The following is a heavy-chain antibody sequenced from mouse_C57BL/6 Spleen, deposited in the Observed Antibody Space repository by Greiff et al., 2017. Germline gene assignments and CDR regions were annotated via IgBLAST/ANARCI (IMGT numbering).Heavy chain of an antibody. CDR3: APITTVPAWFAY. CDR2: IHPNSGST. D-gene: IGHD1-1*01. V-gene: IGHV1-64*01. CDR1: GYTFTSYW. Sequence: VQLQQPGAELVKPGASVKLSCKASGYTFTSYWMHWVKQRPGQGLEWIGMIHPNSGSTNYNEKFKSKATLTVDKSSSTAYMQLSSLTSEDSAVYYCAPITTVPAWFAYGGQGTLVTVSA. J-gene: IGHJ3*01.